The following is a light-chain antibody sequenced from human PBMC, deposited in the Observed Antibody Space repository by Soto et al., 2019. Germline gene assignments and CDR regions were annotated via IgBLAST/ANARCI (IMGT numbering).Light chain of an antibody. J-gene: IGKJ1*01. CDR1: QSVSSN. CDR2: DAS. CDR3: QQRSSWWT. V-gene: IGKV3-11*01. Sequence: EIVLTQSPATLSLSPGERATLTCRASQSVSSNLAWYQQKPGLAPRLLIYDASNRATGIPARFSGSGSGTVFTFTISSLEPEDFAVYYCQQRSSWWTFGQGTKVDIK.